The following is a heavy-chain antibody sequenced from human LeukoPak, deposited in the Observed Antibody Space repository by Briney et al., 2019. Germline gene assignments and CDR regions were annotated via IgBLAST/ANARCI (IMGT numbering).Heavy chain of an antibody. Sequence: PSETLSLTCTVSGGSISSYYWSWIRQPAGKGLEWIGRIYTSGSTNYNPSLKSRVTMSVDTSKNQFSLKLSSVTAADTAVYYCARLAPDDSSGYYNYYYYYGMDVWGQGTTVTVSS. CDR3: ARLAPDDSSGYYNYYYYYGMDV. D-gene: IGHD3-22*01. CDR1: GGSISSYY. V-gene: IGHV4-4*07. J-gene: IGHJ6*02. CDR2: IYTSGST.